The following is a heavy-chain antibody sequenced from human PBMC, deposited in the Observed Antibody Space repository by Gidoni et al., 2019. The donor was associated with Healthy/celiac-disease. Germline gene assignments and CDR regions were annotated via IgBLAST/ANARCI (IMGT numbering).Heavy chain of an antibody. CDR3: AIDYYDSSGYYLNAFDI. V-gene: IGHV4-59*01. D-gene: IGHD3-22*01. CDR2: SYYSGST. J-gene: IGHJ3*02. CDR1: GGSIRSYY. Sequence: QVQLQASGPGLVKPSETLSLTCPVSGGSIRSYYWSWIRQPPGKGLEWIGYSYYSGSTNYNPSLKSRVTISVDTSKNQFSLKLSSVTAADTAVYYCAIDYYDSSGYYLNAFDIWGQGTMVTVSS.